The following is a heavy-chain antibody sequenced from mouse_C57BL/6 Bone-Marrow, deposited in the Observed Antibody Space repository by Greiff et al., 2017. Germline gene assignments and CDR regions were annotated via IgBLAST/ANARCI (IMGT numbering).Heavy chain of an antibody. V-gene: IGHV5-17*01. J-gene: IGHJ3*01. CDR3: ARVLWGAY. Sequence: EVQLQESGGGLVKPGGSLKLSCAASGFTFSDYGMHWVRQAPEKGLEWVAYISSGSSTIYYADTVKGRFTISRANAKNTLFLQMTSLRSEDTAMYYCARVLWGAYWGQGTLVTVSA. CDR1: GFTFSDYG. CDR2: ISSGSSTI. D-gene: IGHD1-1*02.